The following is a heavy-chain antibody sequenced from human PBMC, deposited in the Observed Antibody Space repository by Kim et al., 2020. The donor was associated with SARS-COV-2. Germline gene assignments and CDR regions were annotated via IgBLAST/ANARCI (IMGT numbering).Heavy chain of an antibody. CDR3: TTDLLGGQQLVLDYYNGMDV. Sequence: GGSLRLSCAASGFTFSNAWMSWVRQAPGKGLEWVGRIKSKTDGGTTDYAAPVKGRFTISRDDSKNTLYLQMNSLKTEDTAVYYCTTDLLGGQQLVLDYYNGMDVWGQGTTVTVSS. CDR1: GFTFSNAW. J-gene: IGHJ6*02. V-gene: IGHV3-15*01. D-gene: IGHD6-13*01. CDR2: IKSKTDGGTT.